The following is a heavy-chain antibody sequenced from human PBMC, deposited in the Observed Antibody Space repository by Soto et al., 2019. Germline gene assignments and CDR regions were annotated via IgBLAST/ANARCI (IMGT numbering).Heavy chain of an antibody. D-gene: IGHD6-19*01. Sequence: PSETLSLPCTVSGGSISNSSWSWIRQPPGKGLEWIGYIYNTRSTNYNPSLKSGVSISVDTSKNQVSLRLSSVTAADTAVYSCAGDRGGSGWYGQAFDIWGQGTMGTVSS. CDR3: AGDRGGSGWYGQAFDI. CDR2: IYNTRST. CDR1: GGSISNSS. V-gene: IGHV4-59*01. J-gene: IGHJ3*02.